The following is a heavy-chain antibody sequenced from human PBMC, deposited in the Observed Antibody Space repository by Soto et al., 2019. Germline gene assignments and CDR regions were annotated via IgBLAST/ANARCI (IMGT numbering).Heavy chain of an antibody. CDR1: GITFGGRA. D-gene: IGHD3-10*01. CDR3: ARGSTDSYPGSRIFDF. Sequence: GGSLRLSCVASGITFGGRAMSWVRQSPGEGLEWVSTITDTGGDTKYADSVRGRFTMSRDNSKKTLYLQMNSLRVEDSALYYCARGSTDSYPGSRIFDFWGRGTLVTVSS. CDR2: ITDTGGDT. J-gene: IGHJ4*02. V-gene: IGHV3-23*01.